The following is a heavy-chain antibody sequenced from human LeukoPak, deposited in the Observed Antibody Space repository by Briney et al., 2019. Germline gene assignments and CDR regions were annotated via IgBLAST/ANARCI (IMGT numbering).Heavy chain of an antibody. Sequence: SETLSLTCAVYGGSFSGYDWSWIRQPPGKGLEWSGEINHSGRTNYNLSLKRGGTISVDTSKNQFSLKLSSVTAADTAVYYCARADSSSWRLWGQGTLVTVSS. D-gene: IGHD6-13*01. V-gene: IGHV4-34*01. CDR1: GGSFSGYD. J-gene: IGHJ4*02. CDR2: INHSGRT. CDR3: ARADSSSWRL.